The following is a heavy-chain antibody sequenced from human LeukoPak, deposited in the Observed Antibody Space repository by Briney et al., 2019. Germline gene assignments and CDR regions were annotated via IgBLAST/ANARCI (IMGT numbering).Heavy chain of an antibody. CDR2: IASDGSST. CDR1: GFTFSSYW. CDR3: ARDIVALDYYYYGMDV. J-gene: IGHJ6*02. Sequence: GGSLRLSCAASGFTFSSYWMNWVRQAPGKGLVWVSRIASDGSSTTYADSVKGRFTISRDNSKNTLYLQMNSLRAEDTAVYCCARDIVALDYYYYGMDVWGQGTTVAVSS. V-gene: IGHV3-74*01. D-gene: IGHD5-12*01.